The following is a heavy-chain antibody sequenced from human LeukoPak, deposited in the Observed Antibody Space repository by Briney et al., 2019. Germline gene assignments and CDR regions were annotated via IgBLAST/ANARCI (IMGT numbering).Heavy chain of an antibody. V-gene: IGHV3-74*01. CDR2: INSDGSTT. Sequence: PGGSLRLSCAASGFTFSSYWMHWVRQAPGKGLVWVSRINSDGSTTSYADSVKGRFTISRDNAKNTLYLQMNSLRAEVTAVYYCARDRSLTATTSAFNIWGQGTMVTVSS. J-gene: IGHJ3*02. CDR3: ARDRSLTATTSAFNI. CDR1: GFTFSSYW. D-gene: IGHD1-20*01.